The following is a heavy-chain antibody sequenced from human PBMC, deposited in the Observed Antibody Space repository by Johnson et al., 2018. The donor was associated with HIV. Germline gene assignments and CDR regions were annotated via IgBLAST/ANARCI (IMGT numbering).Heavy chain of an antibody. V-gene: IGHV3-23*04. CDR2: ISGSGGST. CDR3: TTTGTWYYDSSGYSTSDAFDI. CDR1: GFSFGDYG. D-gene: IGHD3-22*01. J-gene: IGHJ3*02. Sequence: VQLVESGGGLVQPGRSLRLSCTASGFSFGDYGMSWVRQAPGKGLEWVSAISGSGGSTYYADSVKGRFTISRDNSKNTLYLQMNSLRAEDTAVYYCTTTGTWYYDSSGYSTSDAFDIWGQGTMVTVSS.